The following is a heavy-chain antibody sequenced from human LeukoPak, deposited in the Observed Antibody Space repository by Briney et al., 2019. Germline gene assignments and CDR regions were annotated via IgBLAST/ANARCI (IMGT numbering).Heavy chain of an antibody. J-gene: IGHJ6*02. CDR1: GFTFSSYG. CDR3: AKEGYCSSTSYEYYYYYGMDV. CDR2: ISYDGSNK. D-gene: IGHD2-2*01. Sequence: GGSLRLSCAASGFTFSSYGMHWVRQAPGKGLEWVAVISYDGSNKYYADSVKGRFTISRDNSKNTLYLQMNSLRAEDTAVYYCAKEGYCSSTSYEYYYYYGMDVWGQGTTVTVSS. V-gene: IGHV3-30*18.